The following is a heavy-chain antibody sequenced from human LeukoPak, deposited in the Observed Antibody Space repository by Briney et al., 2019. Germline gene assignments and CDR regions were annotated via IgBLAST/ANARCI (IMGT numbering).Heavy chain of an antibody. Sequence: ASVKVSCRASGYTFTSYAMHWVRQAPGQRLEWMGWINAGNGNTKYSQKFQGRVTITRDTSASTAYMELSSLRSEDTAVYYCARGSTSDWPLDHWGQETLVTISS. CDR3: ARGSTSDWPLDH. CDR1: GYTFTSYA. D-gene: IGHD2-2*01. CDR2: INAGNGNT. J-gene: IGHJ4*02. V-gene: IGHV1-3*01.